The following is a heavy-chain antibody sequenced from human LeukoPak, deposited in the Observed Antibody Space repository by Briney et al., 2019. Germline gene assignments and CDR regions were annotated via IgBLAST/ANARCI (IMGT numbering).Heavy chain of an antibody. CDR1: GFTVSSNY. Sequence: GGSLRLSCAASGFTVSSNYMSWVRQAPGKGLEWVSVIYSGGSTYYADSVKGRFTISRDNSKNTLYLQMNSLRAEDTAVYYCARVVGLTGYSSSWYSGYYYYMDVWGKGTTVTVSS. CDR2: IYSGGST. D-gene: IGHD6-13*01. CDR3: ARVVGLTGYSSSWYSGYYYYMDV. V-gene: IGHV3-66*01. J-gene: IGHJ6*03.